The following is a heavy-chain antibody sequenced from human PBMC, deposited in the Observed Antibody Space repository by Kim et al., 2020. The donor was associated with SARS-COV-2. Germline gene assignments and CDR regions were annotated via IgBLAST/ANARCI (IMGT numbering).Heavy chain of an antibody. CDR1: GFTFSSYG. J-gene: IGHJ3*02. CDR2: ISSSSSYI. Sequence: GGSLRLSCAASGFTFSSYGMNWVRQAPGKGLEWVSSISSSSSYIYYADSVKGRFTISRDNAKNSLYLQMSSLRAEDTAVYYCAREWPACNDFWSGYYPDAFDIWGQGTMVTVSS. V-gene: IGHV3-21*01. D-gene: IGHD3-3*01. CDR3: AREWPACNDFWSGYYPDAFDI.